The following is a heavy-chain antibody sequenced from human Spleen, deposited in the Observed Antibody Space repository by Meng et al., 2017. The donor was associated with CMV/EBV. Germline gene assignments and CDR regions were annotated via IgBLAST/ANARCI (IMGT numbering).Heavy chain of an antibody. D-gene: IGHD2-2*01. J-gene: IGHJ6*02. V-gene: IGHV3-66*02. CDR1: GFTFSSYW. CDR2: IYSGGST. CDR3: ARDRLDGWGPFCSSTSCTGYGMDV. Sequence: GGSLRLSCAASGFTFSSYWMHWVRQAPGKGLEWVSVIYSGGSTYYADSVKGRFTISRDNSKNTLYLQMNSLRAEDTAVYYCARDRLDGWGPFCSSTSCTGYGMDVWGQGTTVTVSS.